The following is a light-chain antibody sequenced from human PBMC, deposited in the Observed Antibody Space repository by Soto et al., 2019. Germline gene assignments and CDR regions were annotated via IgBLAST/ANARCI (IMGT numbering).Light chain of an antibody. CDR3: QQSHGIPYT. CDR1: QTISSY. J-gene: IGKJ2*01. CDR2: AAS. V-gene: IGKV1-39*01. Sequence: DIQMTQSPPSLSASVGDRVTITCRASQTISSYLNWYHQKPGKAPKLLIYAASTLQSGVPSRFSGSGSGTDFTLTISSLQPEDFATYYCQQSHGIPYTFGQGTKLESK.